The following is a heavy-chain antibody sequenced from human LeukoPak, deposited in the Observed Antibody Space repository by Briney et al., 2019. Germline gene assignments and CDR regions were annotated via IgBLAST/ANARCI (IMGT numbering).Heavy chain of an antibody. D-gene: IGHD6-19*01. CDR3: TRVLGGGSSGQ. CDR1: GYSISRGYY. J-gene: IGHJ4*02. V-gene: IGHV4-38-2*02. CDR2: VDHSGST. Sequence: SETLSLTCSVSGYSISRGYYWGWIRQPPGKGLEWIGSVDHSGSTYYNTSLKSRVSISVDTSENNFSLKLRSVTATDTAVYYCTRVLGGGSSGQWGQGTLVTVSS.